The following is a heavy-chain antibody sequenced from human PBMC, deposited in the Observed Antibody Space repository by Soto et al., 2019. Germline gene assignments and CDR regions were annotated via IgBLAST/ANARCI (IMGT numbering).Heavy chain of an antibody. Sequence: SQRLPSAAAEFTFSSHGVHRVRQASGKGLEWVAVISYDGSNKYYADSVKGRFTISRDNSKNTLYLQMNSLRAEDTVVYYCARNYFDSGGGFDYWGQATLVTVSS. J-gene: IGHJ4*02. CDR1: EFTFSSHG. CDR3: ARNYFDSGGGFDY. CDR2: ISYDGSNK. D-gene: IGHD3-22*01. V-gene: IGHV3-30*03.